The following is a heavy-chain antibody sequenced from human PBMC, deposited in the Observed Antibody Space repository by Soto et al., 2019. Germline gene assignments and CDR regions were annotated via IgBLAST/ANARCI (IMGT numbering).Heavy chain of an antibody. V-gene: IGHV4-30-4*01. CDR2: VYYSGTT. D-gene: IGHD6-13*01. CDR1: GGSISSGDYY. J-gene: IGHJ4*02. CDR3: ASLGYSSIGVQY. Sequence: PSETLSLTCTVSGGSISSGDYYWSWIRQPPGKGLEWIGYVYYSGTTYYNPSLKSRITMSVDTSQNQFSLKLSSVTAADTAIYYCASLGYSSIGVQYWGQGTLVTVSS.